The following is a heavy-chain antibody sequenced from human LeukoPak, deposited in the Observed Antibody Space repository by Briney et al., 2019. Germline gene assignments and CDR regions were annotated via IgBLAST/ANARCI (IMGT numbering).Heavy chain of an antibody. CDR3: ARDDSSSWAIDY. Sequence: GGSLRLSCAASGFTFSSYAMHWVRQAPGEGLEWVAVIPYDGSNKSYADSVKGRFTISRDNSKNTLYLQMNSLVAEDTAVYYCARDDSSSWAIDYWGQGTLVTVSS. CDR1: GFTFSSYA. V-gene: IGHV3-30-3*01. CDR2: IPYDGSNK. D-gene: IGHD6-13*01. J-gene: IGHJ4*02.